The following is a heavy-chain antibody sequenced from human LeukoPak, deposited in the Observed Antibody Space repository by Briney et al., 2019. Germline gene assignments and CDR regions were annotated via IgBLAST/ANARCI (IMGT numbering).Heavy chain of an antibody. CDR3: ARVGNDYSNSYWVGLNYYYYYYMDV. CDR2: IKQDGSEK. D-gene: IGHD4-11*01. J-gene: IGHJ6*03. Sequence: GGSLRLSCAASGFTFSSYWMSWVRQAPGKGLEWVANIKQDGSEKYYVDSVKGRFTISRDNAKNSLYLQMNSLRAEDTAVYYCARVGNDYSNSYWVGLNYYYYYYMDVWGKGTTVTVSS. CDR1: GFTFSSYW. V-gene: IGHV3-7*01.